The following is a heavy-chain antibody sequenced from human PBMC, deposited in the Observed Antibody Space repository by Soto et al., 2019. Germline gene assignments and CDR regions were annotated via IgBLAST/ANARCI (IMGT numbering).Heavy chain of an antibody. J-gene: IGHJ6*02. V-gene: IGHV2-5*02. Sequence: ITLKESGPTLVKPTQTLTLTCTFSGFSLNTGGVGVGWVRQPRGKAMEWLALIYWDDDERYRPSLRSRLNITKDTINNQVVLTMTNMDPEDTATYSCVRNWRYYGGDYYYGMDAWGQGTTVTVSS. D-gene: IGHD3-10*01. CDR3: VRNWRYYGGDYYYGMDA. CDR1: GFSLNTGGVG. CDR2: IYWDDDE.